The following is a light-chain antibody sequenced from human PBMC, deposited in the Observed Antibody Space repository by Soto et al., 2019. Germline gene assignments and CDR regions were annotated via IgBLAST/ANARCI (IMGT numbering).Light chain of an antibody. Sequence: ERVMTQSPATLSVSPGERATLSCRASQSVSSDLAWYQQKPDQAPRLVIYDASTRATGIPARFSGSGSGTEYTLTSSSLQPEDFALYSCQQYNDWPLSFGGGTKVEIK. CDR2: DAS. CDR3: QQYNDWPLS. CDR1: QSVSSD. J-gene: IGKJ4*02. V-gene: IGKV3-15*01.